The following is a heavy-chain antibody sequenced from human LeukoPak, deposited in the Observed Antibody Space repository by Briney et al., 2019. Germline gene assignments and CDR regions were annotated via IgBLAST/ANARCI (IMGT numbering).Heavy chain of an antibody. J-gene: IGHJ4*02. D-gene: IGHD3-10*01. Sequence: GGSLRLSCAASRFTFSSYGMHWVRQAPGKGLEWVAYIQYDGSNEQYADSVKGRFSISRDNSKNTLYLQMNSLRAEDTAVYYCAGSGVDYWGQGTLVTVSS. CDR2: IQYDGSNE. CDR3: AGSGVDY. V-gene: IGHV3-30*02. CDR1: RFTFSSYG.